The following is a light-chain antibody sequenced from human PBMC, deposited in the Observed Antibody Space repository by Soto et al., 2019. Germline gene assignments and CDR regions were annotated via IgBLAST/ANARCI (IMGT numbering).Light chain of an antibody. J-gene: IGLJ1*01. CDR3: SSYKKSNTLV. Sequence: QSALTQPASVSGSPGQSITISCTGTSSDVGGYNYVSWYQQHPGKVPKLMIYEVNNRPSGVSNRFSGSKSGNTASLTISGLQAEDEAHYYCSSYKKSNTLVFGTGTKVTVL. CDR1: SSDVGGYNY. V-gene: IGLV2-14*01. CDR2: EVN.